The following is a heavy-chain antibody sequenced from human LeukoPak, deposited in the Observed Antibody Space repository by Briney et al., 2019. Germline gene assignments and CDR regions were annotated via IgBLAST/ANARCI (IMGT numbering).Heavy chain of an antibody. D-gene: IGHD6-19*01. CDR1: GGSFSGYY. CDR3: ARGLTDAVAALPFDY. Sequence: SETLSLTCAVYGGSFSGYYWSWIRQPPGKGLEWIGEINHSGSTNYNPSLKSRVTISVDTSKNQFSLKLSSVTAADTAAYYCARGLTDAVAALPFDYWGQGTLVTVSS. CDR2: INHSGST. J-gene: IGHJ4*02. V-gene: IGHV4-34*01.